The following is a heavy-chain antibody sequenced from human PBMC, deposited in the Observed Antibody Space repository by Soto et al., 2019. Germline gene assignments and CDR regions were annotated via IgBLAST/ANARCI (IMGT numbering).Heavy chain of an antibody. V-gene: IGHV5-51*01. J-gene: IGHJ3*02. D-gene: IGHD2-15*01. CDR1: GYSFTSYW. CDR3: ARREYCGGGSCQRAYDI. CDR2: IYPGDSNT. Sequence: GESLKISCHGSGYSFTSYWIGWVRQMPGKGLEWMGIIYPGDSNTRYSPPFQGQVTISADKSITTAHLQWSSLKASDTAMYYCARREYCGGGSCQRAYDIWGQGTMVTV.